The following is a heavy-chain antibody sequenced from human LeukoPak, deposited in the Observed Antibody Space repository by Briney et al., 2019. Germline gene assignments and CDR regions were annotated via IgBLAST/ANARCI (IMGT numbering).Heavy chain of an antibody. D-gene: IGHD2-2*01. Sequence: GASVKVSCKASGGTFSSYAISWVRQAPGQGLEWMGGIIPIFGTANYAQKFQDRVTITADESTSTAYMELSSLRSEDTAVYYCASPYCSSTSCYGGPFDYWGQGTLVTVSS. CDR3: ASPYCSSTSCYGGPFDY. CDR1: GGTFSSYA. V-gene: IGHV1-69*13. CDR2: IIPIFGTA. J-gene: IGHJ4*02.